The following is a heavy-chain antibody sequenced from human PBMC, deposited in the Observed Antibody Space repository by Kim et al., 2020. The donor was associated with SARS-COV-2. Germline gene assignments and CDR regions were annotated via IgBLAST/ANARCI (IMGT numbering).Heavy chain of an antibody. CDR2: ISYDGSNK. Sequence: GGSLRLSCAASGFTFSSYAMHWVRQAPGKGLEWVAVISYDGSNKYYADSVKGRFTISRDNSKNTLYLQMNSLRAEDTAVYYCARDEYYYDSSGRNDYWG. J-gene: IGHJ4*01. V-gene: IGHV3-30*04. D-gene: IGHD3-22*01. CDR3: ARDEYYYDSSGRNDY. CDR1: GFTFSSYA.